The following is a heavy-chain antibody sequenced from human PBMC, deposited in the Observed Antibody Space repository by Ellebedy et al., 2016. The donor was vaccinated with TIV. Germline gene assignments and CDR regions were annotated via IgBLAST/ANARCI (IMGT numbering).Heavy chain of an antibody. CDR3: VGFGVFNL. CDR1: GFTFTSYW. Sequence: GESLKISCAASGFTFTSYWMTWVRQAPGKGLEWVAHIKTDGSETYYVDSVKGRFTISRENAKNALFLQMGGLRVDDSAVYYCVGFGVFNLWGQGAPVTVSS. CDR2: IKTDGSET. D-gene: IGHD3-3*01. J-gene: IGHJ4*02. V-gene: IGHV3-7*01.